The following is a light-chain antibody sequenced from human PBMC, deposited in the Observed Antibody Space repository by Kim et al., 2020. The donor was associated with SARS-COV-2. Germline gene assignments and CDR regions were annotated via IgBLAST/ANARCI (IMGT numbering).Light chain of an antibody. Sequence: AIRMTQSPSSLSASTGDRVTLTCRASQAISSYLAWFQQKPGKAPQLLIYAASTLQSGVPSRFSGSGSGTDFTLTISCLQSEDFATYFCQQYYTYPRTFGQGTKVDIK. J-gene: IGKJ1*01. CDR2: AAS. CDR1: QAISSY. V-gene: IGKV1-8*01. CDR3: QQYYTYPRT.